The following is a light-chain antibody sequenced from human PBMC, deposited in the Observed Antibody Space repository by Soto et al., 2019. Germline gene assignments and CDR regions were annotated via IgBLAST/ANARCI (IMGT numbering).Light chain of an antibody. V-gene: IGLV2-11*01. Sequence: QSALTQPRSVSGSPGQSLTISCYGYSSDIGDYDYVSWYQQHPGKAPTLLIYDVTKRPSGVPDRFSGSKSGDTASLTISGLQAGDEGNYYCCSYVGSNTLYVFGTGTKLTVL. CDR1: SSDIGDYDY. CDR3: CSYVGSNTLYV. CDR2: DVT. J-gene: IGLJ1*01.